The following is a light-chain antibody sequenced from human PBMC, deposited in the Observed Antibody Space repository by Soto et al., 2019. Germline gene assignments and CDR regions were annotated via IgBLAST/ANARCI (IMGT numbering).Light chain of an antibody. J-gene: IGLJ1*01. CDR2: EVS. V-gene: IGLV2-14*01. Sequence: QSALTQPASVSGSPGQSITISCTGTSSDVGGYNYVSWYQQHPGKAPKLMIYEVSNRSPGVSHRFSGSKAGNTASLTNSGLQAEDVADYYCRSYTSSSPPYVFGAGTKLTVL. CDR3: RSYTSSSPPYV. CDR1: SSDVGGYNY.